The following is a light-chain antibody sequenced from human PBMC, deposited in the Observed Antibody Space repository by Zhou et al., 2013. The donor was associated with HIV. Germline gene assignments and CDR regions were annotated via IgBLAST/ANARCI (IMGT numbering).Light chain of an antibody. CDR3: QQYGTSPRT. V-gene: IGKV3-20*01. J-gene: IGKJ1*01. CDR1: QTVSSNY. CDR2: ATS. Sequence: EIVLTHSPGTLSLSPGERATLSCRASQTVSSNYLAWYQQKPGQAPRLLIHATSSRASGIPDRFSGSGSGTDFTLTISRLEPEDFAVYYCQQYGTSPRTFGQGTKVEIK.